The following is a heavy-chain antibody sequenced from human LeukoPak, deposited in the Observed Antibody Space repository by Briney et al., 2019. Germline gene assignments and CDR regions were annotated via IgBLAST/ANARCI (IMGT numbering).Heavy chain of an antibody. J-gene: IGHJ6*04. CDR1: GFTFSNAW. CDR3: TTADDCSSTSCHAPHYYYYGMDV. D-gene: IGHD2-2*01. Sequence: GGSLRLSYAASGFTFSNAWMSWVRQAPGKGLEWVGRIKSKTDGGTTDYAAPVKGRFTISRDDSKNTLYLQMNSLKTEDTAVYYCTTADDCSSTSCHAPHYYYYGMDVWGKGTTVTVSS. CDR2: IKSKTDGGTT. V-gene: IGHV3-15*01.